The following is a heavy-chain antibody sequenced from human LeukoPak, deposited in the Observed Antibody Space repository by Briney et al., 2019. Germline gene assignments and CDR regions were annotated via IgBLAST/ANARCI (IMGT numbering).Heavy chain of an antibody. Sequence: GGSLRLSCAASGFTFSSYGMHWVRQAPGKGLERVAFIRYDGSDKYYADSVKGRFTISRDKSKNMLYLQMNSLRAEDTAVYYCAKDQTYYGSGSYYSDYWGHGTLVTVSS. J-gene: IGHJ4*01. CDR2: IRYDGSDK. CDR1: GFTFSSYG. CDR3: AKDQTYYGSGSYYSDY. D-gene: IGHD3-10*01. V-gene: IGHV3-30*02.